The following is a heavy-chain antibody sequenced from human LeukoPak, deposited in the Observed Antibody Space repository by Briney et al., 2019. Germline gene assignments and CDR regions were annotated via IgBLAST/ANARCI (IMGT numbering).Heavy chain of an antibody. J-gene: IGHJ6*03. D-gene: IGHD4-23*01. CDR1: GYTLSSNY. Sequence: GGSLRLSCAASGYTLSSNYTRWGREAPGKGVEWGSVIYSGGSTYYPESVKGRVTISRDKSKKRLYHQMNRLRAEDTAVYYWTREMTTVVNRGNYYYYYYMDVWGKGTPVTVSS. CDR3: TREMTTVVNRGNYYYYYYMDV. V-gene: IGHV3-66*02. CDR2: IYSGGST.